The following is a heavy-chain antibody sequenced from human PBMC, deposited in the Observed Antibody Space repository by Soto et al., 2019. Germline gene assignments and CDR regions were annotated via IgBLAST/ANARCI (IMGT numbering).Heavy chain of an antibody. CDR2: IYYSGST. CDR1: GGSISSSSYY. D-gene: IGHD3-10*01. Sequence: SETLSLTCTVSGGSISSSSYYWGWIRQPPGKGLEWIGSIYYSGSTYYNPSLKSRVTISVDTSKNQFSLKLSSVTAADTAVYYCARGNYYGSGSYYNWFDPWGQGTLVTVSS. J-gene: IGHJ5*02. CDR3: ARGNYYGSGSYYNWFDP. V-gene: IGHV4-39*01.